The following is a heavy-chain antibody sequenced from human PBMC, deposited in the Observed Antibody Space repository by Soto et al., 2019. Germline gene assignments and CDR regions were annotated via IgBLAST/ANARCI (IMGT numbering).Heavy chain of an antibody. V-gene: IGHV5-10-1*01. CDR1: GYSFTNYV. D-gene: IGHD3-22*01. J-gene: IGHJ4*02. CDR3: ARQIYDSDTGPNFQYYFDS. CDR2: IDPSDSYI. Sequence: GESLKISCQGSGYSFTNYVITWVRQMPCKSLEWVGRIDPSDSYINYSPSFRGHVTISVTKSITTVFLQWSSLRASDTAMYYCARQIYDSDTGPNFQYYFDSWGQGTPVTVSS.